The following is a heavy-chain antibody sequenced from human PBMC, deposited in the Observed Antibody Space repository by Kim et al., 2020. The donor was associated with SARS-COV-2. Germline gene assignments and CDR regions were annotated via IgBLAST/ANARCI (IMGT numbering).Heavy chain of an antibody. J-gene: IGHJ4*02. D-gene: IGHD1-26*01. V-gene: IGHV3-53*01. Sequence: YYAAPLTGRFTITTYNSTNTLYLPMNTLRVDDTAVYYCARARDGNYYFDYWGQGTLVTVSS. CDR3: ARARDGNYYFDY.